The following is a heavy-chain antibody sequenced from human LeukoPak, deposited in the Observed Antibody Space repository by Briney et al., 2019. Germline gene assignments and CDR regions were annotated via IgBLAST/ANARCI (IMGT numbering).Heavy chain of an antibody. CDR3: ASAATSRGSSCIGY. Sequence: GGSLRLSCAASGFTFSSYSMNWVRQAPGKGLEWVSSISSSSYIYYADSVKGRFTISRDNAKNSLYLQMNSLRAEDTAVYYCASAATSRGSSCIGYWGQGTLVTVSS. V-gene: IGHV3-21*01. J-gene: IGHJ4*02. CDR1: GFTFSSYS. CDR2: ISSSSYI. D-gene: IGHD6-6*01.